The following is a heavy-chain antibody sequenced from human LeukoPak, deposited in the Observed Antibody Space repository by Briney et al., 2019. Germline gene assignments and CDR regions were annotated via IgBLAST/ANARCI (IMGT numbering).Heavy chain of an antibody. CDR3: ARDLAAARLDF. CDR2: ISGSGGST. CDR1: GFTFSSYA. J-gene: IGHJ4*02. D-gene: IGHD6-6*01. Sequence: GGSLRLSCAASGFTFSSYAMNWVRQAPGKGLEWVSGISGSGGSTYYADTVKGRFTISRDISKNTLYLQMNSLRAEDTAVYYCARDLAAARLDFRGQGTLVTVSS. V-gene: IGHV3-23*01.